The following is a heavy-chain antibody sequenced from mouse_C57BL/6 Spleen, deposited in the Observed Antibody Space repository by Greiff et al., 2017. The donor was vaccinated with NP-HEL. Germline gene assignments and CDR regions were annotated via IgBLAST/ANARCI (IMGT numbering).Heavy chain of an antibody. CDR2: INPNNGGT. D-gene: IGHD2-10*02. CDR1: GYTFTDYY. CDR3: AREGVWGLDY. Sequence: VQLKQSGPELVKPGASVKISCKASGYTFTDYYMNWVKQSHGKSLEWIGDINPNNGGTSYNQKFKGKATLTVDKSSSTAYMELRSLTSEDSAVYYCAREGVWGLDYWGQGTTLTVSS. V-gene: IGHV1-26*01. J-gene: IGHJ2*01.